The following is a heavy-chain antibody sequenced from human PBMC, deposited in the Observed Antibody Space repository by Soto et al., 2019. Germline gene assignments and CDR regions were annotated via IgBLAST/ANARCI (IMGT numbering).Heavy chain of an antibody. CDR1: GFTFSNAW. CDR2: IKSKTDGGTT. CDR3: TTGPVGATQKNYYYYYGMDV. V-gene: IGHV3-15*01. D-gene: IGHD1-26*01. Sequence: SGGSLRLSCAASGFTFSNAWMSWVRQAPGKGREWVGRIKSKTDGGTTDYAAPVKGRFTISRDDSKNTLYLQMNSLKTEDTAVYYCTTGPVGATQKNYYYYYGMDVWGQGTTVTVSS. J-gene: IGHJ6*02.